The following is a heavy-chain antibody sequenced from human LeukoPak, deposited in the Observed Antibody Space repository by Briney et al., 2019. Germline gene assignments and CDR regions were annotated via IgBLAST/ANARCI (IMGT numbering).Heavy chain of an antibody. CDR2: INHSGSP. J-gene: IGHJ5*02. CDR3: ASVAYCGGDCTWDWFDP. V-gene: IGHV4-34*01. Sequence: SETLSLTCAVYGGSFSGHYWSWIRQPPGKGLEWIGEINHSGSPNYNPSLKSRVTISVDTSKNQFSLKLSSVTAADTAVYYGASVAYCGGDCTWDWFDPWGQGTLVTVSS. D-gene: IGHD2-21*02. CDR1: GGSFSGHY.